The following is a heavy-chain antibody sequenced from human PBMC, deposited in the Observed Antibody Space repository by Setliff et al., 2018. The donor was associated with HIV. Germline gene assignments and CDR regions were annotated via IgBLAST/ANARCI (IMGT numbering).Heavy chain of an antibody. Sequence: GGSLRLSCAASGFTISNHAMSWVRQAPGKGLEWVSSISYDSSGTFYSGSVKGRFTISRDNSRNTLYLQMNSLRTEDTAVYYCVLGGLSSGWGVNWGQGTLVTVSS. CDR1: GFTISNHA. CDR2: ISYDSSGT. V-gene: IGHV3-23*01. D-gene: IGHD6-19*01. CDR3: VLGGLSSGWGVN. J-gene: IGHJ4*02.